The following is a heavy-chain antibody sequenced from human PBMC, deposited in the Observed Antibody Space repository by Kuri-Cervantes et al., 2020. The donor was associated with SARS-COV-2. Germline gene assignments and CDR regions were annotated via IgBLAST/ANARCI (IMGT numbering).Heavy chain of an antibody. CDR1: GYTFTGYY. V-gene: IGHV1-2*04. D-gene: IGHD2-2*01. CDR3: ARARPRGQDIVVVPAAQKDYYYGMDV. Sequence: APVKVSCKASGYTFTGYYMHWVRQAPGQGLEWMGWINPNSGGTNYAQKFQGWVTMTRDMSISTAYMELSRLRSDDTAVYYCARARPRGQDIVVVPAAQKDYYYGMDVWGQGTTVTVSS. J-gene: IGHJ6*02. CDR2: INPNSGGT.